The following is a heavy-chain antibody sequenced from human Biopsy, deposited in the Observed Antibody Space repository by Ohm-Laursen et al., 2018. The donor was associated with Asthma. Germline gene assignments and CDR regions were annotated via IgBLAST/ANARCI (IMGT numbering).Heavy chain of an antibody. CDR1: GDSFSNYA. J-gene: IGHJ6*02. CDR2: LIPVLGTP. V-gene: IGHV1-69*13. CDR3: ARGYSGSDRIVYYYSGLEV. Sequence: ASVKVSCKASGDSFSNYAISWVRQAPGQGFEWMGGLIPVLGTPDHAQMFEGRVTITADESTSTAYMELSSLSSEDTAVYYCARGYSGSDRIVYYYSGLEVWGQGTTVTVSS. D-gene: IGHD5-12*01.